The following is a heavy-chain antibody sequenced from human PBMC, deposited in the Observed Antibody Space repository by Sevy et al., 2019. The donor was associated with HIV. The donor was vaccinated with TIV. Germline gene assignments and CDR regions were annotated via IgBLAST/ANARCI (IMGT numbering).Heavy chain of an antibody. J-gene: IGHJ4*02. CDR2: ISYDGSNK. CDR3: AKDLEGWFGFGGLY. CDR1: GFTFSSYG. V-gene: IGHV3-30*18. D-gene: IGHD3-10*01. Sequence: GGSLRLSCAASGFTFSSYGMHWVRQAPVKGLEWVAVISYDGSNKYYADSVKGRFTISRDNSKNTLYLQMNSLRAEDTAVYYCAKDLEGWFGFGGLYWGQGTLVTVSS.